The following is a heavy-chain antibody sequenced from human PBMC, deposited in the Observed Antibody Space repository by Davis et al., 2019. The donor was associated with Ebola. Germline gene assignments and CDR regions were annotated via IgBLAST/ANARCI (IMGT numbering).Heavy chain of an antibody. CDR1: GYTFTSYG. D-gene: IGHD2-21*02. V-gene: IGHV7-4-1*02. J-gene: IGHJ4*02. CDR3: ARGPSVATAHYFDY. Sequence: ASVKVSCKASGYTFTSYGLSWVRQAPGQGLEWMGWINTNTGNPTYAQGFTGRFVFSLDTSVSTAYLQISSLKAEDTAVYYCARGPSVATAHYFDYWGQGTLVTVSS. CDR2: INTNTGNP.